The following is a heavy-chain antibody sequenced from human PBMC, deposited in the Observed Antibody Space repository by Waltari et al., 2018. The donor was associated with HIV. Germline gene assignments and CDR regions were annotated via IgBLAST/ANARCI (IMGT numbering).Heavy chain of an antibody. Sequence: QVHLVQSGAEVKKPGAAARITWSPSGYNYTAYDIHWVRQAPGQGLQWLGWINPTSGITLHSQAFQGRVTVSRDISLKTVYLDLTNMRPDDTAIYYCARDRARERVVGQFWGPGTPVTVST. D-gene: IGHD1-26*01. J-gene: IGHJ1*01. V-gene: IGHV1-2*02. CDR1: GYNYTAYD. CDR3: ARDRARERVVGQF. CDR2: INPTSGIT.